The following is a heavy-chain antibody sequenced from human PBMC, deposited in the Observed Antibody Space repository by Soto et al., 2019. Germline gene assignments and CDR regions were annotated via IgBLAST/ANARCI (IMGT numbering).Heavy chain of an antibody. J-gene: IGHJ4*02. CDR1: GFTFTTSY. Sequence: QVRLVQSGAEVKKPGASVSISCKTSGFTFTTSYIHWVRQAPGQGLEWMGMIDPSGGSTTYAQKFQGRITMTSDMSTSTVYMELSSLRSEDTAVYYCARVPYDTTGYYAFWGQGTLVTVSS. D-gene: IGHD3-22*01. V-gene: IGHV1-46*01. CDR2: IDPSGGST. CDR3: ARVPYDTTGYYAF.